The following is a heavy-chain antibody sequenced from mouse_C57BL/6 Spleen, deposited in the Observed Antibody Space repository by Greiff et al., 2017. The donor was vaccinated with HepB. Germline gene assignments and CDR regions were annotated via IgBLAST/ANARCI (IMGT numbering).Heavy chain of an antibody. CDR2: IDPNSGGT. D-gene: IGHD2-5*01. CDR1: GYTFTSYW. J-gene: IGHJ4*01. Sequence: QVQLQQPGAELVKPRASVKLSCKASGYTFTSYWMHWVKQRPGRGLEWIGRIDPNSGGTKYNEKFKSKATLTVDKPSSTAYMQLSSLTSEDSAVYYCAVYSNYFYYYAMDYWGQGTSVTVSS. V-gene: IGHV1-72*01. CDR3: AVYSNYFYYYAMDY.